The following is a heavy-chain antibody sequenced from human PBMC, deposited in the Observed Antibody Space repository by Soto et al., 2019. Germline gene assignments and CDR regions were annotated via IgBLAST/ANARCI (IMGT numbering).Heavy chain of an antibody. J-gene: IGHJ4*02. CDR2: INSDGSST. CDR3: ASLGYCTNGVCPEIQTFDY. D-gene: IGHD2-8*01. Sequence: GGSLRLSCAASGFTFSSYWMHWVRQAPGKGPVWVSRINSDGSSTSYADSVKGRFTISRDNAKNTLYLQMNSLRAEDTAVYYCASLGYCTNGVCPEIQTFDYWGQGTLVTVSS. CDR1: GFTFSSYW. V-gene: IGHV3-74*01.